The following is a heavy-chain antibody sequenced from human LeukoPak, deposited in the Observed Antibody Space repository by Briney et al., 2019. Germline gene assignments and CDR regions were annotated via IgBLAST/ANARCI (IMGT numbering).Heavy chain of an antibody. CDR2: IKQDESET. CDR1: GFTFSRSW. CDR3: ARISTAVPGADY. J-gene: IGHJ4*02. D-gene: IGHD6-19*01. V-gene: IGHV3-7*01. Sequence: PGGSLRLSCGAFGFTFSRSWMSWVRQVPGKGLEWVANIKQDESETYYVDSVKGRFTVSRDNTKNSLYLQMDSLRAEDTAVYYCARISTAVPGADYWGQGTLVTVSS.